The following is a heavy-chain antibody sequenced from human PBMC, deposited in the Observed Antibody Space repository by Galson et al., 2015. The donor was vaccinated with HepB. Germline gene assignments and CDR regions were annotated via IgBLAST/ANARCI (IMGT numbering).Heavy chain of an antibody. D-gene: IGHD1-14*01. J-gene: IGHJ4*02. V-gene: IGHV4-31*03. Sequence: TLSLTCTVSGGSISSGGYYWRWIRQHPGKGLEWIGYIYYSGSTYYNPSLKSRVTISVDTSKNQFSLKLSSVTAADTAVYYCARYARSGPTGYWGQGTLVTVSS. CDR3: ARYARSGPTGY. CDR2: IYYSGST. CDR1: GGSISSGGYY.